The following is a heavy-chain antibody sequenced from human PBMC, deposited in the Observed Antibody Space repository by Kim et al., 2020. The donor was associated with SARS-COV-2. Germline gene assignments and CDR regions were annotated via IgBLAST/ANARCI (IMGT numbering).Heavy chain of an antibody. D-gene: IGHD1-26*01. V-gene: IGHV3-30*18. J-gene: IGHJ6*02. CDR2: ISYDGSNK. CDR3: AKDFSDVWELLRGVDYYYGMDV. CDR1: GFTFSSYG. Sequence: GGSLRLSCAASGFTFSSYGMHWVRQAPGKGLEWVAVISYDGSNKYYADSVKGRFTISRDNSKNTLYLQMNSLRAEDTAVYYCAKDFSDVWELLRGVDYYYGMDVWGQGTTVTVSS.